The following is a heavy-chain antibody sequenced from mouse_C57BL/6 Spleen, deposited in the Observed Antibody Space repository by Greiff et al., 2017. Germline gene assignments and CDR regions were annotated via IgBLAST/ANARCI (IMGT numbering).Heavy chain of an antibody. Sequence: LVESGPELVKPGASVKISCKASGYSFTDYNMNWVKQSNGKSLEWIGVINPNYGTTRYNQKFKGKATLTVDQSSSTAYMQLNGLTSEDSAVYYGARRGDYDEGGAMDYWGQGTSVTVSS. CDR1: GYSFTDYN. CDR3: ARRGDYDEGGAMDY. CDR2: INPNYGTT. D-gene: IGHD2-4*01. J-gene: IGHJ4*01. V-gene: IGHV1-39*01.